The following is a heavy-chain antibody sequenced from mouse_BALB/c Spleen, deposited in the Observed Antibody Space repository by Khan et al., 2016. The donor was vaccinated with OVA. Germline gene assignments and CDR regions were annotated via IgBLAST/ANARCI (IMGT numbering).Heavy chain of an antibody. Sequence: VQLQESGPGLVAPSQSLSISCTVSGFSLTDYGVSWIRQPPGKGLEWLGVIWGGGGTYYNSALKSRLSISKDNSTRQVFLIMISLQTDDTAMYYCAKHLSLYPYYFDYWGQGTTLTVSS. D-gene: IGHD6-1*01. CDR3: AKHLSLYPYYFDY. CDR1: GFSLTDYG. J-gene: IGHJ2*01. V-gene: IGHV2-6-5*01. CDR2: IWGGGGT.